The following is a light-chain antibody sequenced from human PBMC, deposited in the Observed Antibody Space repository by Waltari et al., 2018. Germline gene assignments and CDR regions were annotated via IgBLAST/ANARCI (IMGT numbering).Light chain of an antibody. J-gene: IGKJ1*01. Sequence: DIQMTQSPSPLSSSVGDRVTITCRASQTINTYLNWYQQKPGKAPKLLIYTASTLQSGVPSRFSGSGFGTDFTLTISSLQPEDFATYYCQPSYSTPWTFGQGTKVEIK. CDR3: QPSYSTPWT. CDR1: QTINTY. CDR2: TAS. V-gene: IGKV1-39*01.